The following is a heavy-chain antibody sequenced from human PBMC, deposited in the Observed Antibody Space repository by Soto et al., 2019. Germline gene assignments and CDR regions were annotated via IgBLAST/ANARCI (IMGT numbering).Heavy chain of an antibody. CDR1: GGPIKTGDYY. CDR2: VFYSGAT. D-gene: IGHD3-10*01. Sequence: QVQLKESGPGLVKPSETLSLTCYVSGGPIKTGDYYWNWIRQPPGKGLEWIGYVFYSGATNYSPSLKSRAAISMDTSKNQFSLSLTSVTAADTVVYYCARAGFSYGHLLFWVQGIRVTVST. J-gene: IGHJ4*02. V-gene: IGHV4-30-4*01. CDR3: ARAGFSYGHLLF.